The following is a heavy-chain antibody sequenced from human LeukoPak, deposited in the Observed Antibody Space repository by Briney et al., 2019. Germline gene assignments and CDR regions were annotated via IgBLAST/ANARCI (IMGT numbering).Heavy chain of an antibody. J-gene: IGHJ6*02. V-gene: IGHV3-53*01. CDR2: IYSGGST. Sequence: PGGSLRLSCAASGFTFSNNYMSWVRQAPGKGLEWVSVIYSGGSTYYADSVKGRFTISRDNSKNTLYLQMNSLRAEDTAVYYCATSRGVSYYYGMDVWGQGTTVTVSS. CDR3: ATSRGVSYYYGMDV. D-gene: IGHD3-10*01. CDR1: GFTFSNNY.